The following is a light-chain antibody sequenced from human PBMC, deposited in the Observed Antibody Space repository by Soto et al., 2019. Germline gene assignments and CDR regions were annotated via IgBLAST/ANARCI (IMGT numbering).Light chain of an antibody. V-gene: IGKV3-11*01. Sequence: EIVLTQSPATLSLSPGERATLSCRASQSVSSYLAWYQQKPGQAPRLRIYDASNRATGIPARFSRSGSGTDYTVTISSLEPEDFAVYYCQQRSNWPGITFGQGTRLEIK. CDR3: QQRSNWPGIT. CDR1: QSVSSY. CDR2: DAS. J-gene: IGKJ5*01.